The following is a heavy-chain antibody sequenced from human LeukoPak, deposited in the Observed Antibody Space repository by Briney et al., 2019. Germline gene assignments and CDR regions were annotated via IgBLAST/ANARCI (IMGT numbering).Heavy chain of an antibody. J-gene: IGHJ6*02. D-gene: IGHD3-16*02. V-gene: IGHV3-23*01. CDR2: ISGSGGST. CDR3: AKGLSRLYYHSGMDV. Sequence: GGSLRLSCAASGFTFSSYALSWVRQAPGKGLEWVSAISGSGGSTYFADSVKGRFTISRDNSKNTLYLQMNSLRAEDTAVYYCAKGLSRLYYHSGMDVWGQGTTVTVSS. CDR1: GFTFSSYA.